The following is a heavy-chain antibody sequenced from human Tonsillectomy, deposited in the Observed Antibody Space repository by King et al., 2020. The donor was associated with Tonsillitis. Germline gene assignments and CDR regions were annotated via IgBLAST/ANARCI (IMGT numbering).Heavy chain of an antibody. D-gene: IGHD5-18*01. CDR3: AGHSGRVDTADY. Sequence: LQLQESGPGLVKPSETLSLTCTVSGGSIGDDSYFWGWIRQPPGKGLEWIGSLYYSGSTYYSPSLKSRLTISVDKSKNQFSLKLNSVTAADTAVYYCAGHSGRVDTADYWGQGTLVTVSS. CDR2: LYYSGST. V-gene: IGHV4-39*01. CDR1: GGSIGDDSYF. J-gene: IGHJ4*02.